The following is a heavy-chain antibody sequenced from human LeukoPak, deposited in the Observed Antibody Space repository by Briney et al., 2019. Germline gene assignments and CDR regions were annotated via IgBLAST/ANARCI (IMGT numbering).Heavy chain of an antibody. J-gene: IGHJ4*02. D-gene: IGHD1-26*01. Sequence: GGSLRLSCAASGFTFSSYAMSWVRQAPGKGLEWVSVISGSGGSTYYADSVKGRFTISRDNAKNSLYLQMNSLRAEDTAVYYCARDPSGSYFDYWGQGTLVTVSS. CDR1: GFTFSSYA. V-gene: IGHV3-23*01. CDR2: ISGSGGST. CDR3: ARDPSGSYFDY.